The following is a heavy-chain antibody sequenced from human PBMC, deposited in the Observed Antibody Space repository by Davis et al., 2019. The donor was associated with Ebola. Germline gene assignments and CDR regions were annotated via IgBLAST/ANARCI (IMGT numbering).Heavy chain of an antibody. V-gene: IGHV3-30*03. J-gene: IGHJ4*02. CDR2: ISYDGSNK. CDR3: ARSDALDY. CDR1: GFTFSSYG. Sequence: GESLKISCAASGFTFSSYGMHWVRQAPGKGLEWVAVISYDGSNKYYADSMKGRFTISRDNSKNTLYLQMNSLRAEDTAVYYCARSDALDYWGQGTLVTVSS.